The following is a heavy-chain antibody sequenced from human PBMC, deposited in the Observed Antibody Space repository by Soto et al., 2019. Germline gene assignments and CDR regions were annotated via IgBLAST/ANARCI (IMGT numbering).Heavy chain of an antibody. CDR3: ARDWKAGGWLRPRYYFDY. CDR2: ISSSSSYI. V-gene: IGHV3-21*01. J-gene: IGHJ4*02. CDR1: GFTFSSYS. D-gene: IGHD6-19*01. Sequence: EVQLVESGGGLVKPGGSLRLSCAASGFTFSSYSMNWVRQAPGKGLEWVSSISSSSSYIYYADSVKGRFTISRDNAKNSLYLQMNSLRAEDTAVYYCARDWKAGGWLRPRYYFDYWGQGTLVTGSS.